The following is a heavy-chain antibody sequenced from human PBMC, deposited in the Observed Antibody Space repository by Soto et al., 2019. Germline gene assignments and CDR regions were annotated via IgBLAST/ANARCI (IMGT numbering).Heavy chain of an antibody. V-gene: IGHV1-18*04. J-gene: IGHJ4*02. CDR3: AKRGDPDIVVVPAAQRSGWHPRGVPIDY. CDR2: IGPKNGDT. Sequence: QVQLVQSGAEVKKSGASVKVSCKASGYRFTGHYIHWVRQAPGQGPEWMGEIGPKNGDTKYAQKLQGRVTMTTDTSTSTAYMELRSLRSDDTAVYYCAKRGDPDIVVVPAAQRSGWHPRGVPIDYWGQGTLVTVSS. D-gene: IGHD2-2*01. CDR1: GYRFTGHY.